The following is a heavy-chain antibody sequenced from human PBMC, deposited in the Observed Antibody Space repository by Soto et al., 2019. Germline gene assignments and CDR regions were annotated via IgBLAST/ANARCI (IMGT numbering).Heavy chain of an antibody. V-gene: IGHV1-58*01. CDR1: GFTFTSSA. CDR2: IVVGSGNT. D-gene: IGHD3-22*01. Sequence: SVKVSCKASGFTFTSSAVQWVRQARGQRPEWIGWIVVGSGNTNYAQKFQERVTITRDMSTSTAYMELSSLRSEDTAVYYCAAEKGPYYYDSSGSGSFDYWGQGTLVTVSS. J-gene: IGHJ4*02. CDR3: AAEKGPYYYDSSGSGSFDY.